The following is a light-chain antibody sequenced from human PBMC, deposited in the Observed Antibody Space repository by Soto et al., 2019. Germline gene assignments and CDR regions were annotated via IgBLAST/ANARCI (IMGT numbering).Light chain of an antibody. CDR3: QQSYFTPTWT. CDR2: SAS. J-gene: IGKJ1*01. CDR1: QSISSY. V-gene: IGKV1-39*01. Sequence: DIQMTQSPSSLSASVGDGFTITFRASQSISSYLNWYQQKPGKAPKLLIYSASNLQSGVPSRFSGSGSGTDFTLTISSLQPEDFATYYCQQSYFTPTWTFGQGTKVDI.